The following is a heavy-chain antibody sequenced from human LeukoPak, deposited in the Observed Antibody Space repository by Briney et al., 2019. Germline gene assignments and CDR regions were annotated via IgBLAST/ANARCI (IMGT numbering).Heavy chain of an antibody. CDR3: AKGVRLWFAFYFDY. V-gene: IGHV3-23*01. Sequence: GRSLRLSCAASGFTLGNYAMSWVRQAPGKGLEWVSAISGNGYNTYYADSVKGRFTISSESSGNTLFLQMHSLRAEDTAVYYCAKGVRLWFAFYFDYWGQGTLVTVSS. D-gene: IGHD3-10*01. CDR2: ISGNGYNT. J-gene: IGHJ4*02. CDR1: GFTLGNYA.